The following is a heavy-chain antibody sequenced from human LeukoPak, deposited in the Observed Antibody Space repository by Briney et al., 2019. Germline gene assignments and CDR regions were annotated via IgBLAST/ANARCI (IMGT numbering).Heavy chain of an antibody. CDR2: IYTSGSA. Sequence: SETLSLTCTVSGGSISSYYWTWIRQPAGKGLEWIGRIYTSGSANYNPSLKSRVTMSVDTSKNQFSLKLSSVTAADTAVYYCARSYQVGGGYYYGMDVWGQGTTVTVSS. CDR1: GGSISSYY. D-gene: IGHD2-2*01. CDR3: ARSYQVGGGYYYGMDV. V-gene: IGHV4-4*07. J-gene: IGHJ6*02.